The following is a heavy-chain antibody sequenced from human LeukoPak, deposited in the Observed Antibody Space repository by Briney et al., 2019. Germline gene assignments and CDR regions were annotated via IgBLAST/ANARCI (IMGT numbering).Heavy chain of an antibody. Sequence: SETLSLSCAVYGGSSSGYYWSWIRQTPGKGQELNGEINHSGSTNYNPSLKSRVSISVETSKNQFSLKAKSVTAADTAVYYCARGLDGTGWSIGHDAFDIWGQGTLVTVSS. CDR2: INHSGST. CDR1: GGSSSGYY. D-gene: IGHD6-19*01. V-gene: IGHV4-34*01. J-gene: IGHJ3*02. CDR3: ARGLDGTGWSIGHDAFDI.